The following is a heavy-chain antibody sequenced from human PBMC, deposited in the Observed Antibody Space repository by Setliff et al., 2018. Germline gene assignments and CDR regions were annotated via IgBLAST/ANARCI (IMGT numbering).Heavy chain of an antibody. CDR1: GGSVSSTSHY. CDR3: ARVDFTMIQGVLGL. J-gene: IGHJ1*01. CDR2: VYYSGYT. V-gene: IGHV4-39*07. Sequence: SETLSLTCNASGGSVSSTSHYWGWIRQPPGKGMEWIGSVYYSGYTYYNPSLQSRVTISVDMSKNQFSMKLTSVTAADTAVYYCARVDFTMIQGVLGLWGQGTQVTVSS. D-gene: IGHD3-10*01.